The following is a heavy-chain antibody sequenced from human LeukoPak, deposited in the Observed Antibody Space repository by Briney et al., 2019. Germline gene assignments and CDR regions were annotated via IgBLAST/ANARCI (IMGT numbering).Heavy chain of an antibody. CDR3: ARGAYPTHFDY. J-gene: IGHJ4*02. Sequence: PSETLSLTCIVSGDSISRYYWSWARQPPGKGLEWIGYIYYSGSTNYNPSLKSRVTISVDTSKNQFSLKVNSVTAADTAVYYCARGAYPTHFDYWGQGTLVTVSS. CDR1: GDSISRYY. V-gene: IGHV4-59*01. CDR2: IYYSGST.